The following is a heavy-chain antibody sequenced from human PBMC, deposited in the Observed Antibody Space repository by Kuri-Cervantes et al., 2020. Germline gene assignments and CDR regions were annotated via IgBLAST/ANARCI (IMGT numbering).Heavy chain of an antibody. CDR3: ARDRVVAADRDAFDI. D-gene: IGHD2-2*01. V-gene: IGHV3-21*01. J-gene: IGHJ3*02. Sequence: GESLKISCAASGFTFSSYSMNWVRQAPGKGLEWVASISSSSSYIYYADSVKGRFTISRDNAKNSLYLQMNSLRAEDTAVYYCARDRVVAADRDAFDIWGQGTMVTVSS. CDR1: GFTFSSYS. CDR2: ISSSSSYI.